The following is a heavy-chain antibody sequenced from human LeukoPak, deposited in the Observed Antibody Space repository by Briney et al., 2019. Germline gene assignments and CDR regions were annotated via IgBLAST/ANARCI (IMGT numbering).Heavy chain of an antibody. D-gene: IGHD1-26*01. Sequence: PGGSLRLSCSASGFSFSSYTMTWVRQAPGKGPEWVSIISGGGDTTFYTDSVKGRFTISRDNSKNTLYLQMNSLRTEDTAVYYCARDGTSYYYYYMDVWGKGTTVTVSS. CDR3: ARDGTSYYYYYMDV. CDR2: ISGGGDTT. J-gene: IGHJ6*03. V-gene: IGHV3-23*01. CDR1: GFSFSSYT.